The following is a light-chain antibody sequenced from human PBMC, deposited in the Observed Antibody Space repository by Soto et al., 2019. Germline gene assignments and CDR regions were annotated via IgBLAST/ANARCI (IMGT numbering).Light chain of an antibody. CDR1: QTVSNSF. V-gene: IGKV3-20*01. CDR3: QQYGSSPYT. J-gene: IGKJ2*01. Sequence: EIVLTQSPGTLSLSPGERATLNCRASQTVSNSFLAWYRHKPGQAPTLLIYGASSRATGIPARCSGSGSGTDFTLIISRLEPEDFAVYYCQQYGSSPYTFGQGTKLEIK. CDR2: GAS.